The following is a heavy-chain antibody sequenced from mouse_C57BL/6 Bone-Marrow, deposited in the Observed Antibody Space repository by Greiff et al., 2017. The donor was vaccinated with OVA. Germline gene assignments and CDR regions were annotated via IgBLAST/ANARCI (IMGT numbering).Heavy chain of an antibody. CDR3: ASPYYYGSSLYAMDY. Sequence: LQQSGAELVRPGASVKLSCKASGYTFTDYYINWVKQRPGQGLEWIARIYPGSGNTYYNEKFKGKATLTAEKSSSTAYMQLSSLTSEDSAVYFCASPYYYGSSLYAMDYWGQGTSVTVSS. J-gene: IGHJ4*01. CDR2: IYPGSGNT. V-gene: IGHV1-76*01. CDR1: GYTFTDYY. D-gene: IGHD1-1*01.